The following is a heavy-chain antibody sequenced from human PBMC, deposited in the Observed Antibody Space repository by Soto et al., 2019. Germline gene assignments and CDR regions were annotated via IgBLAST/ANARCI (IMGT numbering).Heavy chain of an antibody. CDR1: GYSITNYY. Sequence: QVQLQESGPGLVKPSETLSLTCTVSGYSITNYYWTWIRQPPGKGLEWIGYIYDSGSTSYNPSLKSRLTISVDTSKNQFSLKLKSVTAADTAVYYCARGTKYYYQGMDVWGQGTKVTVSS. CDR2: IYDSGST. V-gene: IGHV4-59*01. J-gene: IGHJ6*02. CDR3: ARGTKYYYQGMDV.